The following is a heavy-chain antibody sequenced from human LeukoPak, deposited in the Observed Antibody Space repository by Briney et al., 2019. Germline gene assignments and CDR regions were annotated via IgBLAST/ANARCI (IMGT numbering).Heavy chain of an antibody. CDR2: ISSSSSYI. V-gene: IGHV3-21*01. Sequence: GGSLRLSCAASGFTFSSYSMNWVRQAPGKGLEWVSSISSSSSYIYYADSVKGRFTISRDNAKNSLYLQMNSLRAEDTAVYYCASDLVSGGSFYGMDVWGQGTTVTVSS. D-gene: IGHD1-14*01. CDR1: GFTFSSYS. J-gene: IGHJ6*02. CDR3: ASDLVSGGSFYGMDV.